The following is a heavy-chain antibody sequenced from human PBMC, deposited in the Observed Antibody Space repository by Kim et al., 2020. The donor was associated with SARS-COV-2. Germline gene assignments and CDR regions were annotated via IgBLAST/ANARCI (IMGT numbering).Heavy chain of an antibody. Sequence: GGSLRLSCEASGFAFSNFAMSWVRQASGKGLEWVSFLSSGGGITYYADSVKGRFTTSRDSSRSTVFLQMDSLRAEDTAIYYCAKASFPFVGRLRADFDFWGRGAPVPVSS. J-gene: IGHJ4*02. CDR2: LSSGGGIT. CDR3: AKASFPFVGRLRADFDF. CDR1: GFAFSNFA. D-gene: IGHD1-26*01. V-gene: IGHV3-23*01.